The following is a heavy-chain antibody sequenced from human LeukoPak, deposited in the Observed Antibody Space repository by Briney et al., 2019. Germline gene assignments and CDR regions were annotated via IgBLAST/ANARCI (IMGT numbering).Heavy chain of an antibody. J-gene: IGHJ4*02. CDR2: FTGAAGNF. D-gene: IGHD6-13*01. CDR3: VKGRISEDGLDF. Sequence: GGSLRLSCAASGFDFTTQALSWVRQAPGKGLEWVSSFTGAAGNFHYVDSVKGRFTLSRDTSKETVYLQMNSLRADDTAVYYCVKGRISEDGLDFWGQGTLVTVSS. CDR1: GFDFTTQA. V-gene: IGHV3-23*01.